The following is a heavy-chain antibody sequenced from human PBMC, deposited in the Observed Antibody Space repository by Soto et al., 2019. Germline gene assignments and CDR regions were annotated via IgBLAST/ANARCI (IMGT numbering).Heavy chain of an antibody. D-gene: IGHD2-21*02. CDR2: ISAYNGNT. J-gene: IGHJ4*02. Sequence: ASVKVSCKASGYTFTSYGISWVRQAPGQGLEWMGWISAYNGNTNYAQKLQGRVTISVDTSKNQFSLKLSSVTAADTAVYYCARGHEVVTAIPFDYWGQGTLVTVSS. V-gene: IGHV1-18*04. CDR3: ARGHEVVTAIPFDY. CDR1: GYTFTSYG.